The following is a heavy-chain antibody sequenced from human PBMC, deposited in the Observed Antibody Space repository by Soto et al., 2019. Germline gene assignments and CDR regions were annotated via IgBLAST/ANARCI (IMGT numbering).Heavy chain of an antibody. J-gene: IGHJ5*02. D-gene: IGHD3-3*02. Sequence: GESLKISCAASGFTFSSYSMNWVRQAPGKGLEWVSSISSSSTYIYYGDSVKGRFTISRDNAKNSLYLQLNSLRAEDTAVYYCANEAYHREWLQLATFFSWGQGTLVTVSS. V-gene: IGHV3-21*01. CDR3: ANEAYHREWLQLATFFS. CDR2: ISSSSTYI. CDR1: GFTFSSYS.